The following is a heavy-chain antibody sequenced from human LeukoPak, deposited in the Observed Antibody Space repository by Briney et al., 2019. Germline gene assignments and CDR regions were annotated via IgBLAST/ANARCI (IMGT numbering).Heavy chain of an antibody. CDR3: VKGYHDSSRYYYYYYGLDV. V-gene: IGHV3-53*01. Sequence: QSGGSLRLSCAASGFTVSSNYMSWVRQAPGKGLEWVSVFYSGGSRYYADSVKGRFTISRDNPKNTLYLQMNSLTVEDTAVYFCVKGYHDSSRYYYYYYGLDVWGQGTTVTVSS. CDR1: GFTVSSNY. D-gene: IGHD3-22*01. J-gene: IGHJ6*02. CDR2: FYSGGSR.